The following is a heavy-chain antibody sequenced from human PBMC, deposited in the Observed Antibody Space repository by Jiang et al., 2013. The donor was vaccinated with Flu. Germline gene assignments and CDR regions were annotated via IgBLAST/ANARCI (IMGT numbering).Heavy chain of an antibody. CDR3: ARVLRGSPRAYFDL. D-gene: IGHD3-16*01. J-gene: IGHJ2*01. CDR2: INHSGST. V-gene: IGHV4-34*01. Sequence: EWIGEINHSGSTNYNPSLKSRVTISVDTSKNQFSLKLSSVTAADTAVYYCARVLRGSPRAYFDLWGRGTLVTVSS.